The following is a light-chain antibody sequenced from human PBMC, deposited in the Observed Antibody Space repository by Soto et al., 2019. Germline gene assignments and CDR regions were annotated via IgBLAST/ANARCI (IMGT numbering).Light chain of an antibody. CDR3: QQTYTRT. J-gene: IGKJ1*01. CDR1: QSISSY. Sequence: DIQMTQSPSSLSASVGDRVTITCRASQSISSYLNWYQQRPGKAPSLLIYAASSLRSGVPSRFSGSGSGTDFTLTISSLQPEDFATYYCQQTYTRTFGQGTKVEI. CDR2: AAS. V-gene: IGKV1-39*01.